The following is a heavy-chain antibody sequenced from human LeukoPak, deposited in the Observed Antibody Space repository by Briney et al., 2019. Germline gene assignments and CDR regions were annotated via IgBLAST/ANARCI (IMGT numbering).Heavy chain of an antibody. CDR1: GFTFSDYY. Sequence: EGSLRLSCAASGFTFSDYYMSWIRQAPGKGLEWVSYISSSGSTIYYADSVKGRFTISRGNAKNSLYLQMNSLRAEDTAVYYCARGRQKTVGPVLPGNDAFDIWGHGTLVTVSS. D-gene: IGHD1-26*01. J-gene: IGHJ3*02. V-gene: IGHV3-11*01. CDR3: ARGRQKTVGPVLPGNDAFDI. CDR2: ISSSGSTI.